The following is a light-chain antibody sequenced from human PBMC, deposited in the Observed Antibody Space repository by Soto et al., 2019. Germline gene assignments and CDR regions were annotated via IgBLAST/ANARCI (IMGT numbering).Light chain of an antibody. CDR1: QTVRNNY. V-gene: IGKV3-20*01. CDR2: GVS. CDR3: QQYGNFPWT. Sequence: VFTQSPGPLSLSIGEKRNSFWKASQTVRNNYLAWYQQKPGQAPRLLIYGVSNRATGIPDRFSGSGSGKDCALTISRLESGDFAVYYCQQYGNFPWTVGQGTKVDNK. J-gene: IGKJ1*01.